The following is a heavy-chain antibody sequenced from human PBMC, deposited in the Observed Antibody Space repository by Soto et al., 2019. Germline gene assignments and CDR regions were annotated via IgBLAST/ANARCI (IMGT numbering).Heavy chain of an antibody. CDR1: GFTVSSNY. CDR2: IYSGGST. J-gene: IGHJ3*02. CDR3: ASLSGYGDYHDVFDI. Sequence: GGSLRLSCAASGFTVSSNYMSWVRQAPGKGLEWVSVIYSGGSTYYADSVKGRFTISRDNSKNTLYLQMNSLRAEDTAVYYCASLSGYGDYHDVFDIWGQGIMVTVSS. D-gene: IGHD4-17*01. V-gene: IGHV3-66*02.